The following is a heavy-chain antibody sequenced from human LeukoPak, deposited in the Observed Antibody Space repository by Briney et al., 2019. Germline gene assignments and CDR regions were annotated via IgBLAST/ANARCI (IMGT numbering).Heavy chain of an antibody. CDR2: IYYSGST. CDR3: ARSGAASYFDY. V-gene: IGHV4-59*01. CDR1: GGSISSYY. J-gene: IGHJ4*02. Sequence: SETLSLTCTVSGGSISSYYWSWIRQPPGKGLEWIGYIYYSGSTNYNPSLKSRVTISVDTSKNQFSLKLSSVTAADTAVYYCARSGAASYFDYRGQGTLVTVSS.